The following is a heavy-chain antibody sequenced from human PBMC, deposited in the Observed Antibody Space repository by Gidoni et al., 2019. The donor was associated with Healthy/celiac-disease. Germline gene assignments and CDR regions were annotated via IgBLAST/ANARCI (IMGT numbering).Heavy chain of an antibody. CDR2: ISYDGSNK. V-gene: IGHV3-30-3*01. J-gene: IGHJ3*02. CDR3: ARAGRVRDAFDI. CDR1: GFTFSSYA. Sequence: QVQLVESGGGVVQPGRSLRLSCAASGFTFSSYAMHWVRQAPGKGLEWVAVISYDGSNKYYADSVKGRFTISRDNSKNTLYLQMNSLRAEDTAVYYCARAGRVRDAFDIWGQGTMVTVSS.